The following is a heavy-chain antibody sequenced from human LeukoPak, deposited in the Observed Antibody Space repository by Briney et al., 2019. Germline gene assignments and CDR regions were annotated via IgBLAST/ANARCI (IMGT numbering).Heavy chain of an antibody. CDR2: IYPNSGGT. J-gene: IGHJ4*02. CDR3: AREHMTRVTLDY. V-gene: IGHV1-2*02. Sequence: GASVKVSCKASGYTFTGCYMHWVRQAPGQGLEWMGWIYPNSGGTKYAQKFQGRVTMTRDTSISTAYLELSRLRSDDTAVYYCAREHMTRVTLDYWGQGTLVTVSS. CDR1: GYTFTGCY. D-gene: IGHD4-17*01.